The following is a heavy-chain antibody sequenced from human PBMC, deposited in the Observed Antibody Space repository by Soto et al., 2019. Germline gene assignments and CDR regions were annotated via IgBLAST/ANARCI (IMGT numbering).Heavy chain of an antibody. D-gene: IGHD4-4*01. J-gene: IGHJ5*02. Sequence: ASVNVSCKASGYTFTSYAMHWVRQAPGQRLEWMGWINAGNGNTKYSQKFQGRVTITRDTSASTAYTELSSLRSEDTAVYYCARDMTTVTTYWFDPWGQGTLVTVSS. V-gene: IGHV1-3*01. CDR3: ARDMTTVTTYWFDP. CDR1: GYTFTSYA. CDR2: INAGNGNT.